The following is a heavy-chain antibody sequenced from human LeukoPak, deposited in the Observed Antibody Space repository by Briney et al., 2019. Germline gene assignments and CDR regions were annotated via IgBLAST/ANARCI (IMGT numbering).Heavy chain of an antibody. Sequence: ASVKVSCKASGGTFSSYAISWVRQAPGQGLEWMGGIIPIFGTANYAQKFQGRVTITADESTSTAYMELSSLRSEDTAVYYCARDSWELHAFDIWGQGTMVTVSS. CDR3: ARDSWELHAFDI. V-gene: IGHV1-69*13. CDR2: IIPIFGTA. CDR1: GGTFSSYA. D-gene: IGHD4-23*01. J-gene: IGHJ3*02.